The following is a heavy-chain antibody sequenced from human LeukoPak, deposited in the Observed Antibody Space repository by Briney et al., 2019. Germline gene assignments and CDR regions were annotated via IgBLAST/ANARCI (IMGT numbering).Heavy chain of an antibody. D-gene: IGHD4-17*01. Sequence: GGSLRLSCAASGFTVSSYEMNWVRQAPGKGLEWVSYISSSGSTIYYAASVKGRFTISKDNAKISLYLQMNSLRAEDTAAYYCARDHGVTTVTTDAFDIWGQGTMVTVSS. V-gene: IGHV3-48*03. CDR2: ISSSGSTI. CDR3: ARDHGVTTVTTDAFDI. J-gene: IGHJ3*02. CDR1: GFTVSSYE.